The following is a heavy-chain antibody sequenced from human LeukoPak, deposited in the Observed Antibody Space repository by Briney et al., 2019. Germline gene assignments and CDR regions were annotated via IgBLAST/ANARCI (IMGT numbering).Heavy chain of an antibody. CDR1: GYTFTSYY. V-gene: IGHV1-46*01. J-gene: IGHJ1*01. Sequence: ASVKVSCKASGYTFTSYYMHWVRQAPGQGLEGMGIINPSGGSTSYAQKFQGRVTMTRDTSTSTVYMELSSLRSEDTAVYYCARAPWGDYYDSSGYYFQHWGQGTLVTVSS. CDR3: ARAPWGDYYDSSGYYFQH. CDR2: INPSGGST. D-gene: IGHD3-22*01.